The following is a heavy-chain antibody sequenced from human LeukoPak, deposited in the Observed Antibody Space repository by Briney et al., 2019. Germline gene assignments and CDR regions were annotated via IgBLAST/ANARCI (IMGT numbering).Heavy chain of an antibody. Sequence: SVKVSCKASGGPFSSYAISWLRQAPGQGLEWMGRIIPIFGTANYAQKFQGRVTITTDESTSTAYMELSSLRSEGTAVYYFARDEYCSSTSCPPNWFDPWGQGTLVTVSA. CDR2: IIPIFGTA. D-gene: IGHD2-2*01. J-gene: IGHJ5*02. CDR3: ARDEYCSSTSCPPNWFDP. CDR1: GGPFSSYA. V-gene: IGHV1-69*05.